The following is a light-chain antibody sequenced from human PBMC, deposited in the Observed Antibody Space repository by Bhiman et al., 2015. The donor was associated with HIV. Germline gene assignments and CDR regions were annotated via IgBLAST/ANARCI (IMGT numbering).Light chain of an antibody. CDR1: TSDIGENY. J-gene: IGLJ3*02. CDR2: DND. Sequence: QFVLTQPPSVSAAPGQKVTVSCSGTTSDIGENYVSWYQKFPEAAPKLLLYDNDKRPAGIPDRFSGSKSGTSATLAITGLQTGDEADYYCGTWDSRTLDIVFGGGTKLTVL. V-gene: IGLV1-51*01. CDR3: GTWDSRTLDIV.